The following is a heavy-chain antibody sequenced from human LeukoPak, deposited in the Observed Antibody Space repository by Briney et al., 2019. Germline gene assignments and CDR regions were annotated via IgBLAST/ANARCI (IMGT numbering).Heavy chain of an antibody. CDR1: GFTFSSSV. CDR2: IIGSGGST. Sequence: PGGSLRLSCAVSGFTFSSSVMSWVRQAPGKGLEWVSLIIGSGGSTYYADSVRGRFTISRDNSKNTLYLQMNSLRVEDTAVYYCAKGGRDVDYWGQGTLVTVSS. V-gene: IGHV3-23*01. J-gene: IGHJ4*02. CDR3: AKGGRDVDY.